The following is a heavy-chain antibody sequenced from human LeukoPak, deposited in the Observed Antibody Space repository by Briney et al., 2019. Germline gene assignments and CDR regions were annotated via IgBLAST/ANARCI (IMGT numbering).Heavy chain of an antibody. J-gene: IGHJ6*03. CDR2: IKQDGSEK. CDR1: GFTFSSYL. V-gene: IGHV3-7*01. Sequence: GGSLRLSCAASGFTFSSYLMSWVRQAPGKGLEWVANIKQDGSEKYYVDSVKGRFTISRDNAKNTLYLQMNSLRAEDTAVYYCARGGFGVVTNMDVWGKGTTVTVSS. D-gene: IGHD3-3*01. CDR3: ARGGFGVVTNMDV.